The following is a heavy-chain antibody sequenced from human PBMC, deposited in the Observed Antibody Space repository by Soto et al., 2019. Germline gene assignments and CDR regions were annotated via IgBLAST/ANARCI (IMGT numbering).Heavy chain of an antibody. D-gene: IGHD6-19*01. CDR3: ARQLDTTGWYLTFDS. CDR1: AGSISSHY. V-gene: IGHV4-59*08. Sequence: SETLSLTCTVSAGSISSHYWNWIRQPPGKGLEWIGYIYYSGSTNYNPSFESRVTISVDTSKNQFSLKLNSVTAADTAVYYCARQLDTTGWYLTFDSWGRGIMVTASS. J-gene: IGHJ4*02. CDR2: IYYSGST.